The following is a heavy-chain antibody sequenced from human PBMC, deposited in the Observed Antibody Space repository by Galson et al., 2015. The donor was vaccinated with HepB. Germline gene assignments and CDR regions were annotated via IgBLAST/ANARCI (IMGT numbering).Heavy chain of an antibody. Sequence: SLRLSCAASGFTFSDYYMSWIRQAPGKGLEWVSYISSSGSTIYYADSVKGRFTISRDDAKNSLYLQMNSLRAEDTAVYYCARGWHSLYYYYYYMDVWGKGTTVTVSS. J-gene: IGHJ6*03. CDR3: ARGWHSLYYYYYYMDV. CDR1: GFTFSDYY. CDR2: ISSSGSTI. D-gene: IGHD3-3*02. V-gene: IGHV3-11*01.